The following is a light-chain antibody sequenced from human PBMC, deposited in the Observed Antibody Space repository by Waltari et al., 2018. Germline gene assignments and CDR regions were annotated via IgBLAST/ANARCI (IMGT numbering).Light chain of an antibody. Sequence: QSALTQPASVSGSPGQSITISCTGTSSDVGSYNLVSWSQQHPGKAPKLMIYEVSKRTSGVSNRFAGSKSGNTASLTISGLQAEDEADYYCCSYAGSSTLVFGGGTKLTVL. J-gene: IGLJ2*01. CDR1: SSDVGSYNL. CDR2: EVS. V-gene: IGLV2-23*02. CDR3: CSYAGSSTLV.